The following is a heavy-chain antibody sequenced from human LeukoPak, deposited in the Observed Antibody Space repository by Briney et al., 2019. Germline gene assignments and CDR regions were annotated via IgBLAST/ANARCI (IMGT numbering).Heavy chain of an antibody. Sequence: PGGSLRLSCAASGFTFSSYGMHWVRQAPGKGLEWVALIWYDGSNKYHADSVKGRFTISRDNSKNTVYLQMNSLRAEDTAVYYCAKDSPGYGGYSYWGQGTLVTVSS. CDR3: AKDSPGYGGYSY. CDR1: GFTFSSYG. V-gene: IGHV3-33*06. D-gene: IGHD5-12*01. J-gene: IGHJ4*02. CDR2: IWYDGSNK.